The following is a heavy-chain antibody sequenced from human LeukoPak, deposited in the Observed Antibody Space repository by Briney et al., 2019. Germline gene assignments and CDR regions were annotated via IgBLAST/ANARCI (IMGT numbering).Heavy chain of an antibody. CDR3: AREGSSSWYTPYYYYYGMDV. CDR2: TYYRSKWYN. D-gene: IGHD6-13*01. V-gene: IGHV6-1*01. CDR1: GDSVSSNSAA. J-gene: IGHJ6*02. Sequence: SQTLSLTCAISGDSVSSNSAAWNWLRQSPSRGLEWLGRTYYRSKWYNDYAVSVKSRITINPDTSKNQFSLQLNSVTPEDTAVYYCAREGSSSWYTPYYYYYGMDVWGQGTTVTVSS.